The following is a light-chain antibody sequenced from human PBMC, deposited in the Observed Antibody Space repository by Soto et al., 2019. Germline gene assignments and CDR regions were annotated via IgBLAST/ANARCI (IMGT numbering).Light chain of an antibody. CDR3: QSYDNSLSAWV. J-gene: IGLJ3*02. CDR1: SSNIGAVFD. Sequence: QSVLTQPPSVSGAPGQRVTLSCPGSSSNIGAVFDVHWYQQLPGTAPKLLIYANTNRPSGVPDRFSGSKSGTSASLAITGLQAEDEADYYCQSYDNSLSAWVFGGGTKLTVL. V-gene: IGLV1-40*01. CDR2: ANT.